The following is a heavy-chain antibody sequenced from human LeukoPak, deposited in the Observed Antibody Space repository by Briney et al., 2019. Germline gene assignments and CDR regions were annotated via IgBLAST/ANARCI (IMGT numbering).Heavy chain of an antibody. J-gene: IGHJ4*02. V-gene: IGHV3-73*01. Sequence: GGSLRLSCSGFTFSGSALHWVRQASGKGLEWVGRIRSKANDYATTYAASVKGRFSISRDDSKNTAYLQMKSLKAEDTALYYCTTTRRVVGFDYWGQGTQVTVSS. CDR2: IRSKANDYAT. D-gene: IGHD2-21*01. CDR3: TTTRRVVGFDY. CDR1: GFTFSGSA.